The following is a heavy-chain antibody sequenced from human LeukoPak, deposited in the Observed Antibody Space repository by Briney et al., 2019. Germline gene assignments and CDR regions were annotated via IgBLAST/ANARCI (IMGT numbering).Heavy chain of an antibody. CDR3: TTDALTVTYFDY. Sequence: PGGSLRLSCAASGFTFSNAWMSWVRQAPGKGLEWVGRIKSKTDGGTTDYAARVKGRFTISRDDSKNTLYLQMNSLKTEDTAVYYCTTDALTVTYFDYWGQGTLVTVSS. CDR1: GFTFSNAW. D-gene: IGHD4-17*01. V-gene: IGHV3-15*01. CDR2: IKSKTDGGTT. J-gene: IGHJ4*02.